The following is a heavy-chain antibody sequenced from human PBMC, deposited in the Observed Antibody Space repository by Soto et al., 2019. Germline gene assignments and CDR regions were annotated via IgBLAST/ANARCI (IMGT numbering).Heavy chain of an antibody. CDR2: ISANGGSI. J-gene: IGHJ5*02. D-gene: IGHD3-22*01. Sequence: EAQLLASGGGLVQPGGSLRLSCVGSGFTFRDHAMRWVRQAPGRGLEWFSAISANGGSIQHADSVKGRFSVSRDNAKNTVYLQMDNLRTEDSAVYYCAKDRYYDTPGWFDPWGQGSRVIVSS. CDR1: GFTFRDHA. V-gene: IGHV3-23*01. CDR3: AKDRYYDTPGWFDP.